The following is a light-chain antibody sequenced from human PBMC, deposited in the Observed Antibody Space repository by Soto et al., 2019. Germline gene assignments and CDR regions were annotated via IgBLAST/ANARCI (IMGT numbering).Light chain of an antibody. CDR2: EDN. Sequence: QSALTQPASVSGSPGQSITISCTGTSSDVGSYNLVSWYQQHPGKAPKLMIYEDNKRPSGVSNRFSGSKSGNTASLTISALQAEDEAPYYCCSYAPISTVVFGGGTKLTVL. J-gene: IGLJ3*02. CDR3: CSYAPISTVV. CDR1: SSDVGSYNL. V-gene: IGLV2-23*01.